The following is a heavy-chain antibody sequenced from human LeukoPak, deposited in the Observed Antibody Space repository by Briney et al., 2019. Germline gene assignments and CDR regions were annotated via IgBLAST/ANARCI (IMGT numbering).Heavy chain of an antibody. V-gene: IGHV1-69*06. CDR1: GGTFSSYA. Sequence: SVKVSCKASGGTFSSYAISWVRQAPGQGLEWMGGIIPIFGTANYAQKFQGRVTITADKSTSTAYMELSSLRSEDTAVYYCARDGGGGYYSSSSYYYYMDVWGKGTTVTVSS. D-gene: IGHD6-13*01. CDR2: IIPIFGTA. CDR3: ARDGGGGYYSSSSYYYYMDV. J-gene: IGHJ6*03.